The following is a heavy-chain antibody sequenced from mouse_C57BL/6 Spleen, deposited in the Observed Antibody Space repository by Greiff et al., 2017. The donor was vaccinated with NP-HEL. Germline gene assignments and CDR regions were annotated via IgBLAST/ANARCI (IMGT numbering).Heavy chain of an antibody. CDR1: GYTFTDYY. CDR2: INPNNGGT. CDR3: ARSPMVRNAMDY. V-gene: IGHV1-26*01. Sequence: EVQLQQSGPELVKPGASVKISCKASGYTFTDYYMNWVKQSHGKSLEWIGDINPNNGGTSYNQKFKGKATLTVDKSSSTAYMELRSLTSEDSAVYYCARSPMVRNAMDYWGQGTSVTVSS. J-gene: IGHJ4*01. D-gene: IGHD2-2*01.